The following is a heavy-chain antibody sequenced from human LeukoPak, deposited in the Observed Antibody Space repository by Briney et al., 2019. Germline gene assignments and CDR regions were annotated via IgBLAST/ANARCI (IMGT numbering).Heavy chain of an antibody. V-gene: IGHV4-30-4*08. J-gene: IGHJ6*03. Sequence: SETLSLTCTVSGGSISSGDYYWSWIRQPPGKGLEWIGYIYNRGSTYYNPSLKSRVTMSVDMSKNQFSLKLSSVTAADTAVYYCAREGSLPSYYYYYMDVWGKGTTVTVSS. D-gene: IGHD6-19*01. CDR1: GGSISSGDYY. CDR3: AREGSLPSYYYYYMDV. CDR2: IYNRGST.